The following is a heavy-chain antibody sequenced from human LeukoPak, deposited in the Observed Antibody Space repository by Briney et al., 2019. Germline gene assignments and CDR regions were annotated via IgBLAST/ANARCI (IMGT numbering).Heavy chain of an antibody. Sequence: PSETLSLTCTVSGGSISGYYWSWIRQPPGKGLEWIGEINHSGSTNYNPSLKSRVTISVDTSKNQFSLKLSSVTAADTAVYYCARGRIYGSGVDYWGQGTLVTVSS. J-gene: IGHJ4*02. CDR3: ARGRIYGSGVDY. D-gene: IGHD3-10*01. CDR2: INHSGST. CDR1: GGSISGYY. V-gene: IGHV4-34*01.